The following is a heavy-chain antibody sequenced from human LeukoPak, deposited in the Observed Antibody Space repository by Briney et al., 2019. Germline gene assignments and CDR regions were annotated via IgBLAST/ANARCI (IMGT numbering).Heavy chain of an antibody. CDR1: GYTFTGYY. D-gene: IGHD3-9*01. CDR3: ARASLRAYYDILTGYYRPVLPGFDY. J-gene: IGHJ4*02. Sequence: ASVKVSCKASGYTFTGYYMHWVRQAPGQGLEWMGWINPNSGGTNYAQKLQGRVTMTRDTSISTAYMELSRLRSDDTAVYYCARASLRAYYDILTGYYRPVLPGFDYWGQGTLVTVSS. CDR2: INPNSGGT. V-gene: IGHV1-2*02.